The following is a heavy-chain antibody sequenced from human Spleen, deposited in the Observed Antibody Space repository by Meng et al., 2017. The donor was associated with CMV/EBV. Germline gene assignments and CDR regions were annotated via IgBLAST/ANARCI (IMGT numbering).Heavy chain of an antibody. J-gene: IGHJ3*02. V-gene: IGHV1-8*01. Sequence: ASVQDSCKASGYTFTSYDINWVRQATGQGLEWMGWMNPNSGNTGYAQKFQGRVTMTRNTSISTAYMELSSLRSEDTAVYYCARALRITIFGVVRDAFDIWGQGTMVTVSS. D-gene: IGHD3-3*01. CDR1: GYTFTSYD. CDR2: MNPNSGNT. CDR3: ARALRITIFGVVRDAFDI.